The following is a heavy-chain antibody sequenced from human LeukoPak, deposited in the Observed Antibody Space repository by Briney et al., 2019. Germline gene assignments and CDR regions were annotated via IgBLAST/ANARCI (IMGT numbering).Heavy chain of an antibody. D-gene: IGHD5-24*01. V-gene: IGHV1-46*01. CDR2: INLSGGST. J-gene: IGHJ4*02. CDR1: GYTFTSYY. Sequence: ATVKVSCKASGYTFTSYYMHWVRQAPGQGLEWMGIINLSGGSTSYAQKFQGRVTMTRDTSTSTVYMELSSLRSEDTAVYYCARGQDGYNYLYYFDYWGQGTLVTVSP. CDR3: ARGQDGYNYLYYFDY.